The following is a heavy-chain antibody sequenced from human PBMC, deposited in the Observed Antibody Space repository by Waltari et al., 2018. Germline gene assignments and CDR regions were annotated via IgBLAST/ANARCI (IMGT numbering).Heavy chain of an antibody. V-gene: IGHV4-34*01. CDR3: ARGPYYGCWFDP. Sequence: QVQLQQWGAGLLKPSETLSLTCAVYGGSFSGYYWSWIRQPPGKGLEWIGEINHSGSTNYNPSLKSRVTISVDTSKNQFSLKLSSVTAADTAVYYCARGPYYGCWFDPWGQGTLVTVPT. CDR1: GGSFSGYY. J-gene: IGHJ5*02. D-gene: IGHD1-26*01. CDR2: INHSGST.